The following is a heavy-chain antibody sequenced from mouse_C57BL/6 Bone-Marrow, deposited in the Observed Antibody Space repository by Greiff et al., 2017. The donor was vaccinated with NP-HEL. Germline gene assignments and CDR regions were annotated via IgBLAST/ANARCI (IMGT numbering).Heavy chain of an antibody. CDR1: GFTFSDYY. CDR3: ARLGPNLAWFAY. V-gene: IGHV5-12*01. Sequence: EVQGVESGGGLVQPGGSLKLSCAASGFTFSDYYMYWVRQTPEKRLEWVAYISNGGGSTYYPDTVKGRFTISRDNAKNTLYLQMSRLKSEDTAMYYCARLGPNLAWFAYWGQGTLVTVSA. CDR2: ISNGGGST. D-gene: IGHD6-1*01. J-gene: IGHJ3*01.